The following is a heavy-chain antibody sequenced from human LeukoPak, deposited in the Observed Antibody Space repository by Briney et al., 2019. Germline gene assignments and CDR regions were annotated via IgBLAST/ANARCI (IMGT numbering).Heavy chain of an antibody. V-gene: IGHV4-34*01. D-gene: IGHD2-21*02. CDR2: INHSGNT. J-gene: IGHJ4*02. Sequence: SETLSLTCAVYGGSFSGYYWSWIRQPPGKGLEWIGEINHSGNTRYNPSLKSRVSMSADTSKNQFSLKVRSVTAADTAVYYCARESEETDFDYWGQGTLVTVPS. CDR3: ARESEETDFDY. CDR1: GGSFSGYY.